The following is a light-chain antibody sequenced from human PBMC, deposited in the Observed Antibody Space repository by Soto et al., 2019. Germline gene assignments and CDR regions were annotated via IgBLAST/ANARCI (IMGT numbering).Light chain of an antibody. CDR3: QQYNNWPQT. Sequence: EIVMTQSPATLSVSPGERATLSCRASQSVSSNLAWYQQKPGQAPRLLIYGASTRATGIPARFSGNGSGTEFTLTINRLQSEDFAVYYGQQYNNWPQTFGQGTKVEIK. CDR2: GAS. V-gene: IGKV3-15*01. J-gene: IGKJ1*01. CDR1: QSVSSN.